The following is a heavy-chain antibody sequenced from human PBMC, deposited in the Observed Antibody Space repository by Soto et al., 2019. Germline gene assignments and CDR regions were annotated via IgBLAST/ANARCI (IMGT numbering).Heavy chain of an antibody. J-gene: IGHJ5*02. Sequence: SETLSLTCAVYGGSFSGYYWSWIRQPPGKGLEWIGEINHSGSTNYNPSLKSRVTISVDTYKNQFSLELSSVTAADTAVYYCARGWFANWFDPWGQGTLVTV. CDR3: ARGWFANWFDP. CDR2: INHSGST. D-gene: IGHD3-10*01. CDR1: GGSFSGYY. V-gene: IGHV4-34*01.